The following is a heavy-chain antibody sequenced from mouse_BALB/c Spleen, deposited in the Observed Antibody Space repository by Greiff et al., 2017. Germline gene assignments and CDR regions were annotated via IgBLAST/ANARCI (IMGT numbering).Heavy chain of an antibody. J-gene: IGHJ4*01. CDR2: INPYNDGT. CDR1: GYTFTSYV. Sequence: VQLQQSGPELVKPGASVKMSCKASGYTFTSYVMHWVKRKPGQGLEWIGYINPYNDGTKYNEKFKGKATLTSDKSSSTAYMELSSLTSEDSAVYDCARVITTATYAMDYWGQGTSVTVSS. V-gene: IGHV1-14*01. D-gene: IGHD1-2*01. CDR3: ARVITTATYAMDY.